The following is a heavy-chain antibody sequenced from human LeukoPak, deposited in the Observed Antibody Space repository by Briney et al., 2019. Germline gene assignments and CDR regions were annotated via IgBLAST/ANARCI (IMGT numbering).Heavy chain of an antibody. Sequence: GGSLRLSCAASGFTVSSNYMTWVRQAPGKGLEWVSVIYSGGSTYYSDSVKGRFIISRDNSKNTMYLQMNSLRAEDTAVYYCVSSVGDSRSSNWFDPWGQGTLVTVSS. CDR3: VSSVGDSRSSNWFDP. CDR2: IYSGGST. J-gene: IGHJ5*02. CDR1: GFTVSSNY. V-gene: IGHV3-66*01. D-gene: IGHD6-6*01.